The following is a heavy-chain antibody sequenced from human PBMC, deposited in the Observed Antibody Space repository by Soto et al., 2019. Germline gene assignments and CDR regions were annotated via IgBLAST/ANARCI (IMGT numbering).Heavy chain of an antibody. CDR3: ARVDILTVYGRMDV. D-gene: IGHD3-9*01. CDR2: IYYSGST. J-gene: IGHJ6*02. CDR1: GDSIRSGNHY. Sequence: PSETLSITCTVSGDSIRSGNHYWSWIRQPPGKGLEWIGYIYYSGSTYYSPSLKSRVTISVDTSKNQFSLKLNSVTAADTAVYYCARVDILTVYGRMDVWGQGTTVTVSS. V-gene: IGHV4-30-4*01.